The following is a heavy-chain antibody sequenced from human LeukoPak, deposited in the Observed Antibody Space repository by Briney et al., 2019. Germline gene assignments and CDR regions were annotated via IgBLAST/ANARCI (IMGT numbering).Heavy chain of an antibody. CDR2: ISSSSSYI. CDR1: GFTFSSYA. J-gene: IGHJ5*02. V-gene: IGHV3-21*01. Sequence: GGSLRLSCAASGFTFSSYAMNWVRQAPGKGLEWVSSISSSSSYIYYADSVKGRFTISRDNAKNSLYLQMNSLRAEDTAVYYCARVPPDSGYVPWGQGTLVTVSS. CDR3: ARVPPDSGYVP. D-gene: IGHD5-12*01.